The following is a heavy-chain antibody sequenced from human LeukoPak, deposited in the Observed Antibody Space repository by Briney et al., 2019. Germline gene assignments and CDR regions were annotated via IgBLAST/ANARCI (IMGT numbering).Heavy chain of an antibody. CDR3: ARDKLATVTRYYYYYMDV. D-gene: IGHD4-17*01. J-gene: IGHJ6*03. CDR2: IYYSGST. CDR1: GGSISSYY. Sequence: EPSETLSLTCTVSGGSISSYYWSWIRQPPGKGLEWIGYIYYSGSTYYNPSLKSRVTISVDRSKNQFSLKLSSVTAADTAVYYCARDKLATVTRYYYYYMDVWGKGTTVTVSS. V-gene: IGHV4-59*12.